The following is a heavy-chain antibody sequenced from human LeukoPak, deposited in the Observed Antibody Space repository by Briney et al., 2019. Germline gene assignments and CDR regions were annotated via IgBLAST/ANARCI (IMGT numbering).Heavy chain of an antibody. CDR3: AREDYCSGGSCYSGCFQH. D-gene: IGHD2-15*01. Sequence: SETLSLTCTVSGGSISSYHWSWIRQPPGKGLEWIGCIYYSGTTNYNPSLQSRVTISADTSKNQSSLKLSSVTAADTAVYYCAREDYCSGGSCYSGCFQHWGQGTLVTVSS. V-gene: IGHV4-59*01. CDR1: GGSISSYH. CDR2: IYYSGTT. J-gene: IGHJ1*01.